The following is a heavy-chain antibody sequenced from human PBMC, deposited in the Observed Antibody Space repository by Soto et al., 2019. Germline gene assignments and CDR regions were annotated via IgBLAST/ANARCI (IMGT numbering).Heavy chain of an antibody. CDR2: LSYDGSNK. V-gene: IGHV3-30*03. J-gene: IGHJ4*02. CDR3: ARETTSSWTPDY. Sequence: QVQLVESGGVVVQPGRSLRLSCVASGFSFRTYGMHWVRQAPGKGLEWVAVLSYDGSNKYYTDSVKGRFTISRDDSKNTLYLQMNSLRAEDTGVYYCARETTSSWTPDYWGQGTLVTVSS. CDR1: GFSFRTYG. D-gene: IGHD6-13*01.